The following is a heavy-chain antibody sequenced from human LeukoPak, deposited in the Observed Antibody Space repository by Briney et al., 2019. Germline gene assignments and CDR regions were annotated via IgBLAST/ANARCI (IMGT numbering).Heavy chain of an antibody. V-gene: IGHV1-8*01. J-gene: IGHJ3*02. CDR2: MNPNSGNT. D-gene: IGHD4-23*01. Sequence: ASVKVSCKASGYTFTSYDINWVRQATGQGLEWMGWMNPNSGNTGYAQKFQGRVTMTRNTSISTAYMELSSLRSEDTAVHYCARGLRVTRGHAFDIWGQGTMVTVSS. CDR3: ARGLRVTRGHAFDI. CDR1: GYTFTSYD.